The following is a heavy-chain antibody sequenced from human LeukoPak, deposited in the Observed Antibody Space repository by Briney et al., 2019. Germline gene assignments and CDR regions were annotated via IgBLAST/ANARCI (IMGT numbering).Heavy chain of an antibody. D-gene: IGHD4-17*01. CDR1: GFTLSDYY. Sequence: KPGGSLRLSCAASGFTLSDYYMGWIRQAPGKGLDWVSYISDTSVSTNYADSVKGRSTISRDNAKNSLYLQMNSLRAEDTAVYYCARDMTTARFDNWGQGTLVTVSS. J-gene: IGHJ4*02. CDR2: ISDTSVST. V-gene: IGHV3-11*06. CDR3: ARDMTTARFDN.